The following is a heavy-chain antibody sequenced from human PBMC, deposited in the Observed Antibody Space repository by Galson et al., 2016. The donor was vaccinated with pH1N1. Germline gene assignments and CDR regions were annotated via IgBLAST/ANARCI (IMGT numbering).Heavy chain of an antibody. D-gene: IGHD3-22*01. V-gene: IGHV1-69*13. CDR3: AREDYYDVDLSDWYFDL. Sequence: SVKVSCKASGGTFSSSGINWVRQAPGQGLEWMGGIIPIFGTSKYAQKFQGRVTITADESTTTAYMELSRLISEDTAVYFCAREDYYDVDLSDWYFDLGGQGTLVTVSS. CDR1: GGTFSSSG. J-gene: IGHJ2*01. CDR2: IIPIFGTS.